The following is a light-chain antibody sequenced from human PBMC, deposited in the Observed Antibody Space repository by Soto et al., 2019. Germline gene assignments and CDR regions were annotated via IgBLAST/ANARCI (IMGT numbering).Light chain of an antibody. CDR3: QQSYTTPH. J-gene: IGKJ2*01. CDR1: QSIASY. Sequence: DIQMTQSPSSLSASVGDRVTITCRASQSIASYLNWYQQKPGKAPKLLIYAASSLQSGVPSRFSGSESGTDFTLTSSSLQPDDFATYYCQQSYTTPHFGQGTKVEIK. V-gene: IGKV1-39*01. CDR2: AAS.